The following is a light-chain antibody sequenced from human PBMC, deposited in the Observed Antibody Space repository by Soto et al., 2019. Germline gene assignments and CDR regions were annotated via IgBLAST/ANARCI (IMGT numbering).Light chain of an antibody. CDR3: YSYAGRNIWV. V-gene: IGLV2-8*01. CDR2: GVT. Sequence: QSALAQPPSASGSPGQSVTISCIGSGSDIGAYNFVSWYQQHPGKAPKLMIFGVTERPSGVPDRFSGSKSGNTASLTVSGLQADDEAVYYCYSYAGRNIWVFGGGTKVTVL. J-gene: IGLJ3*02. CDR1: GSDIGAYNF.